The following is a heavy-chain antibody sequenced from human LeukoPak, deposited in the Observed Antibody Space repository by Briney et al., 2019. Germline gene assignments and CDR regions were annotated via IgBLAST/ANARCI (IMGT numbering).Heavy chain of an antibody. D-gene: IGHD3-22*01. V-gene: IGHV3-74*01. CDR2: INSDGSST. CDR1: GFTFSSYW. Sequence: PGGSLRLSCAASGFTFSSYWMHWVRQAPGKGLVWVSRINSDGSSTSYADSVKGRFTISRDNAKNTLYLQMNSLRAEDTAVYYCARWAHDSSGYYTYYYYYMDVWGKGTTVTVSS. CDR3: ARWAHDSSGYYTYYYYYMDV. J-gene: IGHJ6*03.